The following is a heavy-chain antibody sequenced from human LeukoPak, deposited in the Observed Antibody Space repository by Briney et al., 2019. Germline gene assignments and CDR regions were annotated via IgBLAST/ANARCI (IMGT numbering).Heavy chain of an antibody. CDR3: ARDTIFGVVQGYFDY. V-gene: IGHV1-8*01. J-gene: IGHJ4*02. CDR2: MNPNSGNT. CDR1: GYIFTNYD. D-gene: IGHD3-3*01. Sequence: ASVKVSCKASGYIFTNYDINWVRQATGQGLEWMGWMNPNSGNTSYAQKFQGRVAMTRNTSISTAYMELSSLRSEDTAVYYCARDTIFGVVQGYFDYWGQGTLVTVSS.